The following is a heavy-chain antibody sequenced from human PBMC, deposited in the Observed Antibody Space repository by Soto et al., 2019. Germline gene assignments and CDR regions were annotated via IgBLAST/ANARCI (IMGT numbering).Heavy chain of an antibody. J-gene: IGHJ5*02. CDR3: ARQRRGGYWFDP. CDR1: GVSVTNGDYY. V-gene: IGHV4-30-4*01. CDR2: IYYSETT. Sequence: SETLSLTCAVSGVSVTNGDYYWSWMRQSPGKGLEWIGNIYYSETTNYNPSLNSRLSISIDTSRNQFSLQLTSVTAADTAIYYCARQRRGGYWFDPWGQGTLVTVSS.